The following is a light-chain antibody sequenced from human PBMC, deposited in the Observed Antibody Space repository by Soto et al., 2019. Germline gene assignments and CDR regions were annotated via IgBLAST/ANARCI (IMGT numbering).Light chain of an antibody. CDR1: QSVSSY. J-gene: IGKJ5*01. CDR2: DAS. CDR3: QQRSNWPIT. Sequence: EIVLTQSPATLSLSPGERATLSCRASQSVSSYLAWYQQKPGQAPRLLIYDASNSATGIPARFSGSGSWTDFTLTISSLEPEDVAVYYCQQRSNWPITFGQGTRLEIK. V-gene: IGKV3-11*01.